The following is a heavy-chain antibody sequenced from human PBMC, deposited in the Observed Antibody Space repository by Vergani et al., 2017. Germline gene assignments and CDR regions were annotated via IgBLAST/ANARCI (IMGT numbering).Heavy chain of an antibody. CDR3: ARQLITMVRGVPNPLDWYFDL. CDR1: GYSFTSYW. CDR2: IYPGDSDT. D-gene: IGHD3-10*01. V-gene: IGHV5-51*01. Sequence: EVQLVQSGAEVKKPGESLTISCKGSGYSFTSYWIGWVRQMPGKGLEWMGIIYPGDSDTRYSPSFQGQVTISADKSISTAYLQWSSLKASDTAMYYCARQLITMVRGVPNPLDWYFDLWGRGTLVTVSS. J-gene: IGHJ2*01.